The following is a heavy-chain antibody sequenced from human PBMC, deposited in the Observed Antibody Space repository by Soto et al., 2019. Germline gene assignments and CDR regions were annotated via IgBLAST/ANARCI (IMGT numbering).Heavy chain of an antibody. CDR1: GFPFWTYS. V-gene: IGHV3-23*01. CDR2: ISGSGTAT. CDR3: AKYSGDFPVYNGLNV. D-gene: IGHD1-26*01. J-gene: IGHJ6*02. Sequence: EVKLLESGGGLVQPGGSMRLSCEASGFPFWTYSMSWVRQAPRKGLEWVSGISGSGTATYYTDSVKGRFTVSRDSSKDTLFLQMNTLRVEDTAIYYCAKYSGDFPVYNGLNVWGQGTTVIVSS.